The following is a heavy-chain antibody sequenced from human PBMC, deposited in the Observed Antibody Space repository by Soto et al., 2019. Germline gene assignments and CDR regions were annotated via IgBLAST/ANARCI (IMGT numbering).Heavy chain of an antibody. CDR3: ARSVVAFDI. V-gene: IGHV1-18*01. CDR1: GYTFTSYG. J-gene: IGHJ3*02. D-gene: IGHD2-15*01. CDR2: ISAYNGNT. Sequence: ASVKVSCKASGYTFTSYGISWVRQAPGQGLEWMGWISAYNGNTNYAQKLQGRVTISADKSISTAYLQWSSLKASDTAMYYCARSVVAFDIWGQGTMVTVSS.